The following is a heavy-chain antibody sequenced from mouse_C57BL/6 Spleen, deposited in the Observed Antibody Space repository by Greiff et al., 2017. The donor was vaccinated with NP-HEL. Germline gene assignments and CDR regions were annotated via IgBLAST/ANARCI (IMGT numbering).Heavy chain of an antibody. V-gene: IGHV14-2*01. Sequence: VQLKESGAELVKPGASVKLSCTASGFNIKDYYMHWVKQRTEQGLEWIGRIDPEDGETKYAPKFQGKATITADTSSNTAYLQLSSLTSEDTAVYYCVGGNLHWYFDVWGTGTTVTVSS. CDR1: GFNIKDYY. D-gene: IGHD2-1*01. J-gene: IGHJ1*03. CDR3: VGGNLHWYFDV. CDR2: IDPEDGET.